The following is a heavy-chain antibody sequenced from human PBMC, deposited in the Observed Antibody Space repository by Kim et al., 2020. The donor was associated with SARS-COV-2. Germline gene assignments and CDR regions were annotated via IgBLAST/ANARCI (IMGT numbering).Heavy chain of an antibody. CDR1: GASVGDSGHH. CDR2: NWLTVVEV. D-gene: IGHD1-26*01. CDR3: ADFSAGAGGRGA. Sequence: SETLSLTCFVYGASVGDSGHHWTWVRQSPGQGLEWLASNWLTVVEVNYNPSLVGRLTMSVDRSKNQLSLRLNSATAADTAVYYCADFSAGAGGRGAWGQGTLVTVSS. V-gene: IGHV4-61*08. J-gene: IGHJ5*02.